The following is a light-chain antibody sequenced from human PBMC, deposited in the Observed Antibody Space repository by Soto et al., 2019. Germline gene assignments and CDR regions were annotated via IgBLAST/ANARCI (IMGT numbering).Light chain of an antibody. CDR2: AAS. V-gene: IGKV1-39*01. J-gene: IGKJ1*01. CDR1: QNINSY. CDR3: QQSYSTPVT. Sequence: DIQMTQSPSSLSASVGDRVTITCRASQNINSYLNWYQQTPGKAPNLLIYAASNLQSGVPSRFSGSGSGTDFTLTISSLQPEDFATYYCQQSYSTPVTFGQGTKVDIK.